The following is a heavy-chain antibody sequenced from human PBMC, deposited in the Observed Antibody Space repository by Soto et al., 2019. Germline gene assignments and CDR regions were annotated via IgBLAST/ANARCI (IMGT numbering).Heavy chain of an antibody. CDR3: ARGRAIVVVPAAMRRSPDAFDI. V-gene: IGHV1-3*01. D-gene: IGHD2-2*01. CDR2: INPDNGNT. J-gene: IGHJ3*02. CDR1: GYTFTRYT. Sequence: ASVKVSCKASGYTFTRYTMNWVRQAPGQRLEWMGWINPDNGNTKSSQKFQGRVTITADESTSTAYMELSSLRSEDTAVYYCARGRAIVVVPAAMRRSPDAFDIWGQGTMVTVSS.